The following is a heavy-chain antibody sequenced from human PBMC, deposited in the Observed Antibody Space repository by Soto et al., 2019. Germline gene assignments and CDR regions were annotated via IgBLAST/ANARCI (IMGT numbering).Heavy chain of an antibody. V-gene: IGHV1-69*13. J-gene: IGHJ4*02. Sequence: SVKVSCKASGGTFSNSAIAWVRQAPGQGLEWLGMIIPIFTTTNYAQKFKDRLTISADGSTSTAYMELSGLKSEDTAVYFCARPSGLLGQYSALVDYWGQGLWSPSPQ. CDR2: IIPIFTTT. D-gene: IGHD6-6*01. CDR3: ARPSGLLGQYSALVDY. CDR1: GGTFSNSA.